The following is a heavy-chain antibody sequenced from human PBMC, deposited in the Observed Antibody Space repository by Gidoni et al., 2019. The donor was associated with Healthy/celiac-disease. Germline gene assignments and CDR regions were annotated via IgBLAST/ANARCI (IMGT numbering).Heavy chain of an antibody. CDR3: ARESDYGDYERYYYYYYMDV. Sequence: QVQLQASGPGLVKTSETLSPTCTVSGGSIRLYYRSWIRQPAGKGLEWIGRIYTSGSTNYNPSLKIRVTMSVDTSKNQFSLKLSSVTAADTAVYYCARESDYGDYERYYYYYYMDVWGKGTTVTVSS. CDR1: GGSIRLYY. J-gene: IGHJ6*03. CDR2: IYTSGST. V-gene: IGHV4-4*07. D-gene: IGHD4-17*01.